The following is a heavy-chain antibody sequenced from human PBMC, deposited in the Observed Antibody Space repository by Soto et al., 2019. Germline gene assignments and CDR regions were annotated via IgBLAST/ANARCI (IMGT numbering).Heavy chain of an antibody. J-gene: IGHJ6*02. CDR1: GGSLSSYY. V-gene: IGHV4-59*01. Sequence: SETLSLTCTVSGGSLSSYYWSWIRQPPGKGLEWIGYIYDSGSTNYNPSLKSRVTISVDTSKNQFSLKLTSVTAADTAVYYCARERYYYGMDVWGQGTTVTVSS. CDR2: IYDSGST. CDR3: ARERYYYGMDV.